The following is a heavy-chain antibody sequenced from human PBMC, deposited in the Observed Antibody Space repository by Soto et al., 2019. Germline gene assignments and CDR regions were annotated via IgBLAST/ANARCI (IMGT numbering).Heavy chain of an antibody. D-gene: IGHD3-3*01. CDR2: IFRSGST. CDR1: SGSISNGDW. Sequence: QVYLQESGPGLVKPSGTLSLTCTVSSGSISNGDWWSWVRQPPGKGLEWIGEIFRSGSTDYNPSLKSRATIPIDKSKNQIFLKLSSVNAADTAVYYCTRDVWSGFYKWFDLWGQGTLVTVSS. V-gene: IGHV4-4*02. J-gene: IGHJ5*02. CDR3: TRDVWSGFYKWFDL.